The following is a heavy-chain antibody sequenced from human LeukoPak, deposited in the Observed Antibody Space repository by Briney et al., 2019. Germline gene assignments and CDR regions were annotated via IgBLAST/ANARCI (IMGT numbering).Heavy chain of an antibody. D-gene: IGHD6-6*01. Sequence: SETLSLTCTVSGRSISSYYWSWIRQPAGKGLEWIGRIYTSGSTNYNPSLKSRVTMSVDTSKNQFSLQLSSVTAADTAVYYCARDRYGAARPGFDPWGQGTLVTVSS. V-gene: IGHV4-4*07. CDR1: GRSISSYY. J-gene: IGHJ5*02. CDR2: IYTSGST. CDR3: ARDRYGAARPGFDP.